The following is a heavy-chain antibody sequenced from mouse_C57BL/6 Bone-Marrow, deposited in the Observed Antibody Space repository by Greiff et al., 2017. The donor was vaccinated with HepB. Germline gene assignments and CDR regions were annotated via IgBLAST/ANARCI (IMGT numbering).Heavy chain of an antibody. V-gene: IGHV14-2*01. D-gene: IGHD2-2*01. J-gene: IGHJ2*01. CDR1: GFNIKDYY. CDR3: AVSTMVTTEYYFDY. CDR2: IDPEDGET. Sequence: DVKLVESGAELVKPGASVKLSCTASGFNIKDYYMHWVKQRTEQGLEWIGRIDPEDGETKYAPKFQGKATITADTSSNTAYLQLSSLTSEDTAVYYCAVSTMVTTEYYFDYWGQGTTLTVSS.